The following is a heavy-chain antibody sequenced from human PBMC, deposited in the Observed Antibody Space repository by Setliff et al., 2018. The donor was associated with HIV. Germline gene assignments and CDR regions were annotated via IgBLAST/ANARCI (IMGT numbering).Heavy chain of an antibody. V-gene: IGHV4-39*01. J-gene: IGHJ4*02. CDR3: ATGYDVLRY. CDR2: IYFSGSA. CDR1: GDSIGTTTYY. D-gene: IGHD3-9*01. Sequence: LSLTCTVSGDSIGTTTYYWGWIRQSPEKGLEWIGSIYFSGSAYYNPSLESRVTISVDTSKNQFSLKLNSVTAADTAVYFCATGYDVLRYWGQGILVTVSS.